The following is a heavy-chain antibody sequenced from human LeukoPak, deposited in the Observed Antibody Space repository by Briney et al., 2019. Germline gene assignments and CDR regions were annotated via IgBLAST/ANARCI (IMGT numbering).Heavy chain of an antibody. V-gene: IGHV4-59*08. Sequence: SETLSLTCTVSGGSISSYYWSWIRQPPGKGLEWTGYIYYSGSTNYNPSLKSRVTISVDTSKNQFSLKLSSVTAADTAVYYCARSRPSSGNAFDIWGQGTMVTVSS. CDR1: GGSISSYY. J-gene: IGHJ3*02. CDR3: ARSRPSSGNAFDI. CDR2: IYYSGST. D-gene: IGHD6-19*01.